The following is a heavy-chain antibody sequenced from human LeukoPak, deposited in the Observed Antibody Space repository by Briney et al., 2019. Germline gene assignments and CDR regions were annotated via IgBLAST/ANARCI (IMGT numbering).Heavy chain of an antibody. D-gene: IGHD6-13*01. Sequence: SGTLSLTCAVSGGSVSRSNWWNWVRQPPGKGLEWIGEIHHSGSTNYNPSLKSRVTMSVDKSKNQFSLKLSSVTAADTAVYYCARRLASGGKGFDYWGNGILVTVSS. V-gene: IGHV4-4*02. J-gene: IGHJ4*01. CDR1: GGSVSRSNW. CDR3: ARRLASGGKGFDY. CDR2: IHHSGST.